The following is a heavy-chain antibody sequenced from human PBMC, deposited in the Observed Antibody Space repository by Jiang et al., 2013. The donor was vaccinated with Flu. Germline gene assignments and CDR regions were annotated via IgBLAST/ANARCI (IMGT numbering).Heavy chain of an antibody. CDR3: ARQYSSGWYGYNWFDP. J-gene: IGHJ5*02. Sequence: GAEVKKPGESLRISCKGSGYSFTSFWTSWVRQMPGKGLEWMGRIDPSDSYTNYSPSFKGHVTISADNSITTAYLQWSSLKASDTAMYYCARQYSSGWYGYNWFDPWGQGTLVTVSS. CDR2: IDPSDSYT. D-gene: IGHD6-19*01. V-gene: IGHV5-10-1*01. CDR1: GYSFTSFW.